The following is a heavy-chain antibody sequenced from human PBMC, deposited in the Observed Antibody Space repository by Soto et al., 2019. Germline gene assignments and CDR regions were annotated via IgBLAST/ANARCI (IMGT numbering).Heavy chain of an antibody. D-gene: IGHD6-19*01. CDR3: AKDLRIAVAGTDYVDS. V-gene: IGHV3-30*18. CDR1: GFSFSSYG. CDR2: ISYDVTNK. Sequence: QVQLVESGGGVVQPGRSLRLSCAASGFSFSSYGMHWVRQAPGKGLEWVAVISYDVTNKYYADSVKGRFTISRDNSKNTLYLQMNSLRAEDTAVYYCAKDLRIAVAGTDYVDSWGKGTLVTVSS. J-gene: IGHJ4*02.